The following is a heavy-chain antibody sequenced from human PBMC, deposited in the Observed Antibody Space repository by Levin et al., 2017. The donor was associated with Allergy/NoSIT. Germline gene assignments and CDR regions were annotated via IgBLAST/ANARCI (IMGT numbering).Heavy chain of an antibody. V-gene: IGHV3-23*01. Sequence: GGSLRLSCAASGFTFNNYPMSWVRQAPGKGLEWVSTIGTSGSTAYYADSVKGRFTISRDNSKNTLYLQMKSLRAEDTAIYYCAQEMTLYYYAHWGQGTLVTVSS. CDR2: IGTSGSTA. J-gene: IGHJ4*02. CDR3: AQEMTLYYYAH. CDR1: GFTFNNYP.